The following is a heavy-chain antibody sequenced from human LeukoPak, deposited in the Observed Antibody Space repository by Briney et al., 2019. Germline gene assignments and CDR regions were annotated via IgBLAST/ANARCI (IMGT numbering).Heavy chain of an antibody. CDR1: GYIFSIYS. Sequence: QPGGSLRLACEASGYIFSIYSMSWVRQAPGEGREFVSFVSNGGATTDYTDSGKGRLTISTDNCENRLSLQMNSLRAQDTAVYYCAKEELYYYGSGTYYTLAPFDYWGQGTLVTVSS. CDR2: VSNGGATT. J-gene: IGHJ4*02. D-gene: IGHD3-10*01. CDR3: AKEELYYYGSGTYYTLAPFDY. V-gene: IGHV3-23*01.